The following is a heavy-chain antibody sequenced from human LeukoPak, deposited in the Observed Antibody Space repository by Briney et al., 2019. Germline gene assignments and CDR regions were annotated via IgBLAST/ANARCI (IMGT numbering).Heavy chain of an antibody. CDR2: ISYDGGNK. CDR3: ARDYRDFWSGNTLDY. V-gene: IGHV3-30*01. CDR1: GFTFSSYA. D-gene: IGHD3-3*01. Sequence: GGSLRLSCAASGFTFSSYAMHWVRQAPGKGLEWVAVISYDGGNKYYADSVKGRFTISRDNSKNTLYLQMNSLRAEDTAVYYCARDYRDFWSGNTLDYWGQGTLVTVSS. J-gene: IGHJ4*02.